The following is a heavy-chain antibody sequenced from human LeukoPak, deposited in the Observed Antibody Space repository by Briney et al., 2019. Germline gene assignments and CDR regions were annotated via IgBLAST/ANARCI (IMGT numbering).Heavy chain of an antibody. D-gene: IGHD2-2*01. V-gene: IGHV1-2*02. CDR1: GYTFTDYY. CDR3: AKVVHGTVAFDI. Sequence: ASVKVSCKASGYTFTDYYVHWVRQAPGQGLAWMGWINPNSGGTNYAQKFQGRVTMTRDTSISTAYMDLSRLRSDDTAVYYCAKVVHGTVAFDIWGQGTLVTVSS. CDR2: INPNSGGT. J-gene: IGHJ3*02.